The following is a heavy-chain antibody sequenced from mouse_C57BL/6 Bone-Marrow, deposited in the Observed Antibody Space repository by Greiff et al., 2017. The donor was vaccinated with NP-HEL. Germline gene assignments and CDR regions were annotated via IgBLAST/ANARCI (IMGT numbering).Heavy chain of an antibody. V-gene: IGHV5-4*01. D-gene: IGHD2-4*01. J-gene: IGHJ3*01. CDR1: GFTFSSYA. CDR2: ISDGGSYT. Sequence: EVMLVESGGGLVKPGGSLKLSCAASGFTFSSYAMSWVRQTPEKRLEWVATISDGGSYTYYPDNVKGRFTISRDNAKNNLYLQMSHLKSEDTAMYYCAREGFYYDYSWFAYWGQGTLVTVSA. CDR3: AREGFYYDYSWFAY.